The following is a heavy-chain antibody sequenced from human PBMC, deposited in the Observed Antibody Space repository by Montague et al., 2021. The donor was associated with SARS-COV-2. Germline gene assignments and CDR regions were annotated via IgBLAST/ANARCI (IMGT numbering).Heavy chain of an antibody. D-gene: IGHD5-24*01. CDR3: ARTGDAYTRYYFDY. Sequence: SETLSLTCSVSSGSVSSDYWSWIRQPPGKGLEWIGYIYSSGSTSYNPSLNSRVTISIDTSKNQFSPRLSSVAAADAAVYYCARTGDAYTRYYFDYWGQGTLVTVSS. CDR2: IYSSGST. V-gene: IGHV4-59*02. CDR1: SGSVSSDY. J-gene: IGHJ4*02.